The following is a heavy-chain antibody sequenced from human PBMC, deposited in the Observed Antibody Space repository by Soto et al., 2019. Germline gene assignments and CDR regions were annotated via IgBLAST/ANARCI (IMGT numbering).Heavy chain of an antibody. Sequence: QLQLQESGPGLVKPSEPLSLTCTVSGGSISSSSYYWGWIRQPPGKGLEWIGSIYYSGSTYYNPSLKSRVTISVDTSKNQFSLKLSSVTAADTAVYYCARQDSCSGGSCYNYWGQGTLVTVSS. CDR3: ARQDSCSGGSCYNY. CDR1: GGSISSSSYY. J-gene: IGHJ4*02. D-gene: IGHD2-15*01. CDR2: IYYSGST. V-gene: IGHV4-39*01.